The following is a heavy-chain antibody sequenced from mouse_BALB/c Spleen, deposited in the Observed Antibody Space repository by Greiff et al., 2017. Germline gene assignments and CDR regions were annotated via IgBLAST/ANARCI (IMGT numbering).Heavy chain of an antibody. Sequence: QVQLQQSGPGLVAPSQSLSITCTVSGFSLTSYGVHWVRQPPGKGLEWLGVIWAGGSTNYNSALMSRLSISKDNSKSQVFLKMNSLQTDDTAMYYCARAYYRYDYAMDYWGQGTSVTVSS. CDR1: GFSLTSYG. V-gene: IGHV2-9*02. J-gene: IGHJ4*01. CDR3: ARAYYRYDYAMDY. D-gene: IGHD2-14*01. CDR2: IWAGGST.